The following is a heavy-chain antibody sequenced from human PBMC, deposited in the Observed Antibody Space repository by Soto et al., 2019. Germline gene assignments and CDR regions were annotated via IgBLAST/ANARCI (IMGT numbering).Heavy chain of an antibody. CDR2: ISYDGSKK. Sequence: QVQLVESGGGVVQPGRSLRLSCAASGFTFSSYAMHWVRQAPGKGLEWVAVISYDGSKKYYADSVKGRFTISRDNSKNTLYLQMNSLRAEDTAVYYCARGVRTEYGGYVAYWGQGTLVTVSS. J-gene: IGHJ4*02. D-gene: IGHD2-15*01. V-gene: IGHV3-30-3*01. CDR1: GFTFSSYA. CDR3: ARGVRTEYGGYVAY.